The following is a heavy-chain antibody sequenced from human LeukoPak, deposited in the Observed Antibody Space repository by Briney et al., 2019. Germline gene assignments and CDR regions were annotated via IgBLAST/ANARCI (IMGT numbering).Heavy chain of an antibody. Sequence: PGGSLRLSCAASGFTFSSYAMHWVRHAPGKGLEWVAVISYDGSNKYYADSVKGRFTISRDNSKNTLYLQMNSLRAEDTAVYYCASLGYCSGGSCYSWGQGTLVTVSS. CDR2: ISYDGSNK. J-gene: IGHJ4*02. V-gene: IGHV3-30*04. D-gene: IGHD2-15*01. CDR1: GFTFSSYA. CDR3: ASLGYCSGGSCYS.